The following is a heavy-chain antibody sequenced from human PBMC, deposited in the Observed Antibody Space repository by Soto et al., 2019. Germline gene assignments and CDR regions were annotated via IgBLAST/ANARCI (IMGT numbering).Heavy chain of an antibody. CDR3: GRGARAWNGIEY. J-gene: IGHJ4*02. Sequence: EVQLAESGGGLVQPGGSLRLSCTASEFTFSAHWMHWVRQAPGKGLMLVSRLNEDGSQTDHAESVKGRFAISRYNAKNPIFVQMTIRRVDDTAIYFCGRGARAWNGIEYWGQGILVSVSS. V-gene: IGHV3-74*01. D-gene: IGHD1-1*01. CDR2: LNEDGSQT. CDR1: EFTFSAHW.